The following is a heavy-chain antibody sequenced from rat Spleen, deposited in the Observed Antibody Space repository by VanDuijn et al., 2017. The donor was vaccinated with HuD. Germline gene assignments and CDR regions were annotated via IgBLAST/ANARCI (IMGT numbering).Heavy chain of an antibody. CDR3: ARPVTTPYYFDY. V-gene: IGHV5S13*01. Sequence: EVQLVESGGGLVQPGRSLKLSCAASGFTFSNYGMAWVRQTPTKGLEWVASISTGGGNTYYRDSVKGRFTISRDNAKRTLYLQKDSLRSEDTATYYCARPVTTPYYFDYWGQGVMVTVSS. CDR1: GFTFSNYG. CDR2: ISTGGGNT. D-gene: IGHD1-5*01. J-gene: IGHJ2*01.